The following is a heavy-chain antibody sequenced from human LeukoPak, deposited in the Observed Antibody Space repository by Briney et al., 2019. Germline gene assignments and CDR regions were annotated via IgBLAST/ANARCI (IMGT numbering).Heavy chain of an antibody. Sequence: GGSLRLSCAASGFTFDDYAMHWVRQAPGKGLEWVSLISGDGGSTYYADSVKGRFTISRDNSKNSRYLQMNSLRTEDTALYYCAKDGVAVAGNYYYYYYMDVWGKGTTVTVSS. CDR2: ISGDGGST. CDR1: GFTFDDYA. D-gene: IGHD6-19*01. CDR3: AKDGVAVAGNYYYYYYMDV. V-gene: IGHV3-43*02. J-gene: IGHJ6*03.